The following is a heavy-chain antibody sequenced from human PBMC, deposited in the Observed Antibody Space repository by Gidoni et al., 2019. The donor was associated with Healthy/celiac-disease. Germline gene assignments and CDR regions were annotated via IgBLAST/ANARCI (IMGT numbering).Heavy chain of an antibody. J-gene: IGHJ4*02. CDR3: ARARYRRGYSGYDRYYFDY. V-gene: IGHV4-34*01. D-gene: IGHD5-12*01. CDR1: GGSFSGYY. Sequence: QVQLQQWGAGLLKPSETLSLTCAVYGGSFSGYYWSWIRQPPGKGLEWIGEINHSGSTNYNPSLKSRVTISVDTSKNQFSLKLSSVTAADTAVYYCARARYRRGYSGYDRYYFDYWGQGTLVTVSS. CDR2: INHSGST.